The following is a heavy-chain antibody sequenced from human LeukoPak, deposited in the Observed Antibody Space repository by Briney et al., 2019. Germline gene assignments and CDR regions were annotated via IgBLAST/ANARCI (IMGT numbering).Heavy chain of an antibody. CDR3: AREGGYCSSTSCWDY. J-gene: IGHJ4*02. Sequence: GGSLRLSCAASGLTFDDYGMSWVRHAPGKGLEWVSGINWNGGSTGYADSVKGRFTISRDNAKNSLYLQMNSLRAEDTALYHCAREGGYCSSTSCWDYWGQGTLVTVSS. CDR2: INWNGGST. V-gene: IGHV3-20*01. D-gene: IGHD2-2*01. CDR1: GLTFDDYG.